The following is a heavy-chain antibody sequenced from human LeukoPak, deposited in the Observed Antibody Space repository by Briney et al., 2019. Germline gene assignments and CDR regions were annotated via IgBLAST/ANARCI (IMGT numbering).Heavy chain of an antibody. D-gene: IGHD5-12*01. V-gene: IGHV4-34*01. CDR2: INHSGST. Sequence: PSETLSLTCAVYGGSSSGYYWSWIRQPPGKGLEWIGEINHSGSTNYNPSLKSRVTISVDTSKNQFSLKLSSVTAADTAVYYRARGHRYSGYVGDYWGQGTLVTVSS. J-gene: IGHJ4*02. CDR1: GGSSSGYY. CDR3: ARGHRYSGYVGDY.